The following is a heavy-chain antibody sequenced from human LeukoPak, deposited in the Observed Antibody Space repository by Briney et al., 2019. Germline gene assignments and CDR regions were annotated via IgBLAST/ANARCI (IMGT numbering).Heavy chain of an antibody. V-gene: IGHV4-39*01. CDR2: IYYSGTT. D-gene: IGHD4-11*01. Sequence: PSETLSLTCTVSGGSISSSNYYWGWIRQPPGKGLEWIGTIYYSGTTYYNPSLESRVTISEDTSKNQFSLTLRSVTAADTAVYYCAISYSNYDYYYMDVWGKGTTVTVSS. CDR1: GGSISSSNYY. CDR3: AISYSNYDYYYMDV. J-gene: IGHJ6*03.